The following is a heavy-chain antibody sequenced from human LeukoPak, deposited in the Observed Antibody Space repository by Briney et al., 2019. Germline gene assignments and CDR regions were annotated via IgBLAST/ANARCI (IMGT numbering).Heavy chain of an antibody. Sequence: GGSLRLSCAASGFSLTNFAMSWVRQAPGKGLEWVSLIIGSSSDTFYADSVKGRFTISRDNSKNRLYLQMNSLRAEDTALYYCAKGAYDYIEMGYFDYWGQGTLVTVSS. CDR1: GFSLTNFA. CDR2: IIGSSSDT. CDR3: AKGAYDYIEMGYFDY. D-gene: IGHD5-12*01. J-gene: IGHJ4*02. V-gene: IGHV3-23*01.